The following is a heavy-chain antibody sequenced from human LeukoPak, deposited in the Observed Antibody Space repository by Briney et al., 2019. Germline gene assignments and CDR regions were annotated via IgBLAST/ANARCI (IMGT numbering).Heavy chain of an antibody. V-gene: IGHV4-4*02. Sequence: PSETLSLTCAVSGGSISSSNWWSWVRQPPGKGLEWIGEIYHSGSTNYNPSLKSRVTISVDKSKNQFSLKLSSVTAADTAVYYCARPGGSYYQDAFDIWGQGTMVTVSS. D-gene: IGHD1-26*01. J-gene: IGHJ3*02. CDR2: IYHSGST. CDR1: GGSISSSNW. CDR3: ARPGGSYYQDAFDI.